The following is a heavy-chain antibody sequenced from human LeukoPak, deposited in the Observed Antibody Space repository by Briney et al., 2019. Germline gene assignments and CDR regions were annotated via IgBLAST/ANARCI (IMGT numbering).Heavy chain of an antibody. CDR1: GFTLSAYW. CDR3: ARDPGTDAFDI. V-gene: IGHV3-7*05. Sequence: GGSLRLSCAASGFTLSAYWMSWVRQAPGKGLEWVANIKQDGSEKYYVDSVRGRFTISRDNAKNSLYQQMNSLRAEGTAVYYCARDPGTDAFDIWGQGTMVTVSS. D-gene: IGHD1-1*01. J-gene: IGHJ3*02. CDR2: IKQDGSEK.